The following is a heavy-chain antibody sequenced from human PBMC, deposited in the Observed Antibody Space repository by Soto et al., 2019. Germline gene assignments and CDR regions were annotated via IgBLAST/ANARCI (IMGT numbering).Heavy chain of an antibody. CDR3: AKDLGGLRLRQYYYHGVDG. J-gene: IGHJ6*02. Sequence: PGGSLRLSCAASGFTFSSYAMSWVRQAPGKGLEWVSAISGSGGSTYYADSVKGRFTISRDNSKNTLYLQMNSLRAEDTAVYYCAKDLGGLRLRQYYYHGVDGWGQGTTVTVSS. CDR1: GFTFSSYA. V-gene: IGHV3-23*01. D-gene: IGHD3-16*01. CDR2: ISGSGGST.